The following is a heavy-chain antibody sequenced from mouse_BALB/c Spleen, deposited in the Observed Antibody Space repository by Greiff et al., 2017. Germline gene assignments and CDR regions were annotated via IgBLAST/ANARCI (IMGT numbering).Heavy chain of an antibody. CDR1: GYAFSSSW. Sequence: QVQLQQSGPELVKPGASVKISCKASGYAFSSSWMNWVKQRPGQGLEWIGRIYPGDGDTNYNGKFKGKATLTADKSSSTAYMQLSSLTSVDSAVYFCARSLPLPSRGYFDVWGAGTTVTVSS. CDR3: ARSLPLPSRGYFDV. J-gene: IGHJ1*01. V-gene: IGHV1-82*01. CDR2: IYPGDGDT.